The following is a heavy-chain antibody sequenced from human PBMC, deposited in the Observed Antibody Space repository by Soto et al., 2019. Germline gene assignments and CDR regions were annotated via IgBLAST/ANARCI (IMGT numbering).Heavy chain of an antibody. CDR3: ARDPVGSSWLDLAYFDY. V-gene: IGHV3-30-3*01. CDR2: ISYDGSNK. J-gene: IGHJ4*02. CDR1: GFTFSSYA. D-gene: IGHD6-13*01. Sequence: GGSLRLSCAASGFTFSSYAMHWVRQAPGKGLEWVAVISYDGSNKYYADSVKGRFTISRDNSKNTLYLQMNSLRAEDTAVYYCARDPVGSSWLDLAYFDYWGQGTLVTVSS.